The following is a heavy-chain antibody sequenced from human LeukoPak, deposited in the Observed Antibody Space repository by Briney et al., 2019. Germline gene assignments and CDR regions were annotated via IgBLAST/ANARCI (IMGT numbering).Heavy chain of an antibody. V-gene: IGHV1-24*01. CDR2: FDPEDGET. CDR1: GYTLTGLS. D-gene: IGHD6-13*01. CDR3: ATWSIEAAGTPLDY. J-gene: IGHJ4*02. Sequence: ASVKVSCKVSGYTLTGLSMHWVRQAPGKGLEWMGGFDPEDGETIYAQKFQGRVTMTEDTSTDTAYMELSSLRSEDTAVYYCATWSIEAAGTPLDYWGQGTLVTVSS.